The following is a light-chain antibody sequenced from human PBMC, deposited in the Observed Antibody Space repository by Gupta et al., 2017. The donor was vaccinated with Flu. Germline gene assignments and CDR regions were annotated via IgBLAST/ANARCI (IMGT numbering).Light chain of an antibody. Sequence: QSVLTQPPSVSAAPGQKVTISCSGSYSNIGNNYVSWYQQFPGTAPKLLIYDNIKRPSEIPDRFSGSKSGTSATLGITGLQTGDEAVYYCGTWDFSLGALFGGGTKLTVL. V-gene: IGLV1-51*01. CDR3: GTWDFSLGAL. CDR1: YSNIGNNY. J-gene: IGLJ2*01. CDR2: DNI.